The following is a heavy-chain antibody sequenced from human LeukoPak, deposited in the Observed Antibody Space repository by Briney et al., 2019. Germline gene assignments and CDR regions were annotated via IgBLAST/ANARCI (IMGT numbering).Heavy chain of an antibody. CDR2: IYYSGST. D-gene: IGHD1-26*01. J-gene: IGHJ4*02. V-gene: IGHV4-39*07. CDR3: ARGGVVGASKTHFDY. CDR1: GGSISSSSYY. Sequence: SETLSLTCTVSGGSISSSSYYWGWIRQPPGKGLGWIGSIYYSGSTYYNPSLKSRVTISVDTSKNQFSLKLSSVTAADTAVYYCARGGVVGASKTHFDYWGQGTLVTVSS.